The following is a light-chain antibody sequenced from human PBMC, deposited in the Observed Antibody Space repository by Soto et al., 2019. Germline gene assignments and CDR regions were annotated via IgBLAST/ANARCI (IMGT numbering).Light chain of an antibody. V-gene: IGKV3-15*01. J-gene: IGKJ1*01. Sequence: EIVMTQSPATLYVSPGERATLSCRASQSVSSNLAWYQQKPGQAPRLLIYGASTSATGIPARFSGSGSGTEFTLTISSLQSEDFAVYYCQQYNNFWTFGQGTKVEIK. CDR3: QQYNNFWT. CDR1: QSVSSN. CDR2: GAS.